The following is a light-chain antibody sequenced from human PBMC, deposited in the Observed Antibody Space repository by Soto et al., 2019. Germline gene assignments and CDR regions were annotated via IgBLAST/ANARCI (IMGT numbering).Light chain of an antibody. CDR2: AAS. V-gene: IGKV1-39*01. Sequence: DIQMTQSPSSLSASVGDRVTITCRASQSISSYLNWYQQKPGKAPKLLIYAASSLQSGVPSRFSGSGSGTDFTLTISSLQHEAFATYYCQQSYSTPRTFGQGTKLEIK. CDR3: QQSYSTPRT. J-gene: IGKJ2*02. CDR1: QSISSY.